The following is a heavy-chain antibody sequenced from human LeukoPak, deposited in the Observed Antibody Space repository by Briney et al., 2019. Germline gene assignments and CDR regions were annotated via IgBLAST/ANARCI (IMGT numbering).Heavy chain of an antibody. CDR3: ARDGITMRILEY. CDR1: GFTFNNAW. V-gene: IGHV3-21*01. D-gene: IGHD3-10*01. Sequence: GGSLRLSCAASGFTFNNAWMSWVRQAPGKGLEWVSSITSSSIYKYYADSMKGRFTISRDNAKNSLYLQMDSLRAEDTAVYYCARDGITMRILEYWGQGTLVTVSS. CDR2: ITSSSIYK. J-gene: IGHJ4*02.